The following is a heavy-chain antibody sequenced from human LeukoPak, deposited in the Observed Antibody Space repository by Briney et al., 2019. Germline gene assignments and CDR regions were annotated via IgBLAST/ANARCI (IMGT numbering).Heavy chain of an antibody. V-gene: IGHV1-24*01. Sequence: GXDPEDGEPIYAQKFQGRVTMTEDTSTDTAYMELSSLRSEDTAVYYCATVYGSGTPLGLSMDYWGQGTLVTVSS. CDR2: XDPEDGEP. J-gene: IGHJ4*02. D-gene: IGHD3-10*01. CDR3: ATVYGSGTPLGLSMDY.